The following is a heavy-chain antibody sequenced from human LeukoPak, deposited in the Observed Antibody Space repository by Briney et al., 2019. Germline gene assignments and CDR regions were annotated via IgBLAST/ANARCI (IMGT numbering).Heavy chain of an antibody. D-gene: IGHD4-23*01. Sequence: PGGSLRLSCAASGFTFSSAWMSWVGQAPGQGLEWLGRIKTKTDGGTTDYAAPVKGRFTISRDDSKDTLYLQMNSLKSDDTAVYYCANIFGGNSHRSDYWGQGTLVTVSS. CDR3: ANIFGGNSHRSDY. CDR2: IKTKTDGGTT. J-gene: IGHJ4*02. V-gene: IGHV3-15*01. CDR1: GFTFSSAW.